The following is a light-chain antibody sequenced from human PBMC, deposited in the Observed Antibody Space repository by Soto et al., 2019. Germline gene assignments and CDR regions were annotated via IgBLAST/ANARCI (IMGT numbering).Light chain of an antibody. CDR2: EVN. CDR3: SSHAGSNPVV. J-gene: IGLJ2*01. Sequence: QSVLTQPPSASGSPGQSVTISCTGTSDDVGGYNYVSWYQQYPGKAPKLMIYEVNKRPSGVPDRFSGSKSGNTAPLPVSGLQAEDEADYYCSSHAGSNPVVFGGGTKLTVL. V-gene: IGLV2-8*01. CDR1: SDDVGGYNY.